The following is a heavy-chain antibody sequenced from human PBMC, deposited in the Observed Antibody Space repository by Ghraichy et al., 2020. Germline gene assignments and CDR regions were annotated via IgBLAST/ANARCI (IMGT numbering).Heavy chain of an antibody. V-gene: IGHV4-39*01. CDR3: ARHVVVRGVIPFDY. D-gene: IGHD3-10*01. CDR1: GGSISSSSYY. Sequence: SETLSLTCTVSGGSISSSSYYWGWIRQPPGKGLEWIGSIYYSGSTYYNPSLKSRVTISVDTSKNQFSLKLSSVTAADTAVYYCARHVVVRGVIPFDYWGQGTLVTVSS. J-gene: IGHJ4*02. CDR2: IYYSGST.